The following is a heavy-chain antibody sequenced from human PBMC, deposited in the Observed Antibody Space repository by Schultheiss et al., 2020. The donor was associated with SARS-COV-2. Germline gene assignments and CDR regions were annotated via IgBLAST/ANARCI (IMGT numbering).Heavy chain of an antibody. D-gene: IGHD4-23*01. V-gene: IGHV3-15*01. Sequence: GGSLRLSCAASGFTFSSYAMSWVRQAPGKGLEWVGRIKSKTDGGTTDYAAPVKGRFTISRDDSKNTLYLQMNSLKTEDTAVYYCTTSVVTDPYYYYGMDVWGQGTTVTVSS. CDR1: GFTFSSYA. J-gene: IGHJ6*02. CDR3: TTSVVTDPYYYYGMDV. CDR2: IKSKTDGGTT.